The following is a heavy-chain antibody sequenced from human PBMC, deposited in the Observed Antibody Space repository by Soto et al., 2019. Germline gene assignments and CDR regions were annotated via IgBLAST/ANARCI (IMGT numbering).Heavy chain of an antibody. CDR2: IYHSGTT. Sequence: QVQLQESGPRQVKPSGTLSLTCAVSGGSIGMSSWWNWIRQSPGKGLEWIGEIYHSGTTDYNPSLKSRVSMSLDKSKNQFSLNLSSVTAADTAVYYCARGRSSSWFVDWGQGTLVIVSS. D-gene: IGHD6-13*01. J-gene: IGHJ4*02. CDR1: GGSIGMSSW. V-gene: IGHV4-4*02. CDR3: ARGRSSSWFVD.